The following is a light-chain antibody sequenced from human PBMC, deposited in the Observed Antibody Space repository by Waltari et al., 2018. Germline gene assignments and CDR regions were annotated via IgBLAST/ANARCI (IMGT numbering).Light chain of an antibody. CDR1: SSNIGTNT. CDR2: GND. Sequence: QSVLTQPPSVSGTPGQRVTNSFSASSSNIGTNTEAWYQALPGTAPKLLIQGNDQRPSGVPDRFSGSKSGTSGSLAISGLQPEDETDYYCAAWDESLKGWVFGGGTRLTVL. CDR3: AAWDESLKGWV. V-gene: IGLV1-44*01. J-gene: IGLJ2*01.